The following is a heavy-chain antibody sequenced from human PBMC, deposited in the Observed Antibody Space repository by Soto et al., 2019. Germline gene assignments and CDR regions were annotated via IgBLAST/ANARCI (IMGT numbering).Heavy chain of an antibody. CDR3: ARDDRTRGYCSGGSCYSSYDAFDI. V-gene: IGHV1-18*01. J-gene: IGHJ3*02. CDR1: GGTFSSYT. Sequence: GASVKVSCKASGGTFSSYTISCVRQAPGQGLEWMGGIIPNNGTTNYAQKIQGRVTMTTDTSTSTAYMELRSLRSDDTAVYYCARDDRTRGYCSGGSCYSSYDAFDIWGQGTMVTVSS. D-gene: IGHD2-15*01. CDR2: IIPNNGTT.